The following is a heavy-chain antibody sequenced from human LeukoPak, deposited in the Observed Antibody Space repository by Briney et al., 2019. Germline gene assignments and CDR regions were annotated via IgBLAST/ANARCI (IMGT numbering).Heavy chain of an antibody. V-gene: IGHV1-69*01. CDR3: AREQSGIAAAGPFDY. J-gene: IGHJ4*02. D-gene: IGHD6-13*01. CDR2: IIPIFGTA. Sequence: SVKVSCKASGGTFSSYAISWVRQAPGQGLEWMGGIIPIFGTANYAQKFQGRVTITADESTSTAYMELSSLRSEDTAVYYCAREQSGIAAAGPFDYWGQGTLVTVSS. CDR1: GGTFSSYA.